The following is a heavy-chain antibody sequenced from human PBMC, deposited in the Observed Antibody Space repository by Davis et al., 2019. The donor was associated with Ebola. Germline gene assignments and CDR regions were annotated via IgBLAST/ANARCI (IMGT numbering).Heavy chain of an antibody. Sequence: SETLSLTCTVSGGSISSSSYYWGWIRQPPGKGLEWIGEINHSGSTNYNPSLKSRVTISVDTSKNQFSLKLSSVTAADTAVYYCARTLPYYYGMDVWGQGTTVTVSS. CDR2: INHSGST. CDR3: ARTLPYYYGMDV. J-gene: IGHJ6*02. V-gene: IGHV4-39*07. CDR1: GGSISSSSYY.